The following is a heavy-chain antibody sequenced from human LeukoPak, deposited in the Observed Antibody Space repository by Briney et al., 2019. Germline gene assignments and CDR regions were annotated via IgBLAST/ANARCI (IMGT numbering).Heavy chain of an antibody. CDR2: ISSSGSTI. V-gene: IGHV3-11*01. CDR1: GFTFSDYY. J-gene: IGHJ6*02. CDR3: ARDPPYSSSSWNYGMDV. Sequence: GGSLRLSCAASGFTFSDYYMSWIRKAPGKGLEWVSYISSSGSTIYYADSVKGRFTISRDNAKNSLYLQMNSLRAEDTAVYYCARDPPYSSSSWNYGMDVWGQGTTVTVSS. D-gene: IGHD6-6*01.